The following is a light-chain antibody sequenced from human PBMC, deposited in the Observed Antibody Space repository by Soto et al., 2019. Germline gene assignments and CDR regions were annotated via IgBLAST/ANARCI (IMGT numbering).Light chain of an antibody. CDR2: EDN. V-gene: IGLV6-57*04. CDR1: SGSIASNY. J-gene: IGLJ2*01. Sequence: NFMLTQPHSVSESPGKTVTISCTRSSGSIASNYVQWYQQRPGSAPTTVIYEDNQRPSGVPDRFSGSIDSSSNSASLTISGLKTEDEGYYYRQSYPRVFGGGTKLTVL. CDR3: QSYPRV.